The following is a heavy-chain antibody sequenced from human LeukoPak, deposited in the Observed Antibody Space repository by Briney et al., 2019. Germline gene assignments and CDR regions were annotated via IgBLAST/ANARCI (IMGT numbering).Heavy chain of an antibody. J-gene: IGHJ4*02. CDR3: ARRGYYGSGSYYFHFDY. D-gene: IGHD3-10*01. Sequence: GESLKISCKGSGYSFTNYWIGWVRQMPGKGLEWMGIIYPGDSDTRYSPSFQGQVTISADESISTAYLQWSSLKASDTAMYYCARRGYYGSGSYYFHFDYWGQGTLVTVSS. CDR2: IYPGDSDT. V-gene: IGHV5-51*01. CDR1: GYSFTNYW.